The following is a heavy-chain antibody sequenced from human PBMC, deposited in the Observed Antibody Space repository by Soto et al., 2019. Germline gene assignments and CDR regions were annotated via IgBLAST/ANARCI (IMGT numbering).Heavy chain of an antibody. CDR2: VNHSGTT. J-gene: IGHJ4*02. CDR3: GGQDYGAKGYYFEN. Sequence: PSETLSLTCAVYGGSFGGYYWTWIRQPPGKGLEWIGEVNHSGTTNYNPALKSRVTISVDTSKNQFSLKLSSVTAADTAVYFCGGQDYGAKGYYFENWGQGALVTVSS. V-gene: IGHV4-34*01. D-gene: IGHD4-17*01. CDR1: GGSFGGYY.